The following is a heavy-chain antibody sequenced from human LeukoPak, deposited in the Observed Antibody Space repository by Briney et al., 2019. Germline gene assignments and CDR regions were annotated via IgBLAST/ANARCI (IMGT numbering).Heavy chain of an antibody. D-gene: IGHD6-13*01. CDR1: GGTFSSYA. CDR3: ARTIAAAGTTVRPYYYYYMDV. V-gene: IGHV1-69*13. J-gene: IGHJ6*03. CDR2: IIPIFGTA. Sequence: SVKVSCKASGGTFSSYAISWVRQAPGQGLEWMGGIIPIFGTANYAQKFQGRVTITADESTSTAYMELSSLRSEDTAVYYCARTIAAAGTTVRPYYYYYMDVWGKGTTVTISS.